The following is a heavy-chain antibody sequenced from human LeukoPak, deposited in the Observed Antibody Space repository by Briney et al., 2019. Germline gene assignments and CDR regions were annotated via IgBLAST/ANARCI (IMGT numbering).Heavy chain of an antibody. CDR2: ISAYNGNT. J-gene: IGHJ4*02. CDR3: ARVRESYSSGWYLYFDY. Sequence: ASVKVSCKASGYTFTSYGTSWVRQAPGQGLEWMGWISAYNGNTNYAQKLQGRVTMTTDTSTSTAYMELRSLRSDDTAVYYCARVRESYSSGWYLYFDYWGQGTLVTVSS. D-gene: IGHD6-19*01. V-gene: IGHV1-18*01. CDR1: GYTFTSYG.